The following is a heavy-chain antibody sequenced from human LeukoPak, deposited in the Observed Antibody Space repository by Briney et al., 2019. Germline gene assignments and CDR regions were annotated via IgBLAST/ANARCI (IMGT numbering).Heavy chain of an antibody. CDR2: INAGNGNT. Sequence: GASVKVSCKASGYTFTSYAMHWVRQAPGQRLEWMGWINAGNGNTKYSQKFQGRVTITRDTSASTAYMELSSLRSEDTAVYYCARAEGSLSHLSPPGFDYGDYVTVWGQGTLVTVSS. V-gene: IGHV1-3*01. D-gene: IGHD4-17*01. J-gene: IGHJ4*02. CDR1: GYTFTSYA. CDR3: ARAEGSLSHLSPPGFDYGDYVTV.